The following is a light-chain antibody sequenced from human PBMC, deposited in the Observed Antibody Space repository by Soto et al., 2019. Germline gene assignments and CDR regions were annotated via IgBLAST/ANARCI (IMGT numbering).Light chain of an antibody. Sequence: DIVLTQSPGTLSLSPGERATLSCRASQSVSSNHFACYQQKPGQAPRLLIYGGSSRATGIPVRFSGSGSEKDFTPTITRLEPEDFAVYYCQQYSSSRTFGQGTKVEIK. CDR2: GGS. J-gene: IGKJ1*01. V-gene: IGKV3-20*01. CDR3: QQYSSSRT. CDR1: QSVSSNH.